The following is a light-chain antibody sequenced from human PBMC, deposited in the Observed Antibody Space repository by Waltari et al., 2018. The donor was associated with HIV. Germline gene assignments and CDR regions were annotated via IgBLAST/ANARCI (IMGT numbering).Light chain of an antibody. CDR1: QSVLYSSNNKNY. V-gene: IGKV4-1*01. Sequence: DIVLTQSPDSLAVSLWERATINCKSSQSVLYSSNNKNYLALYQQKPGQPPKLLIYWASTRESGVPDRFSGSGSGTDFTLTISSLQAEDVAVYYCQQYYSTLLLTFGGGTKVEIK. J-gene: IGKJ4*01. CDR2: WAS. CDR3: QQYYSTLLLT.